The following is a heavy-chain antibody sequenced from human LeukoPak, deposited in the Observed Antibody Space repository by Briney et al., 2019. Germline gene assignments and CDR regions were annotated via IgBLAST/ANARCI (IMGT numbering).Heavy chain of an antibody. Sequence: ASVKVSCKASGYTFTSYGISWVRQAPGQGLEWMGWISAYNGNTNYAQKLQGRVTMTTDTSTSTVYMELRSLRSDDTAVYYCARVRYYYDSSGYLNWFDPWGQGTLVTVSS. D-gene: IGHD3-22*01. CDR2: ISAYNGNT. CDR3: ARVRYYYDSSGYLNWFDP. V-gene: IGHV1-18*01. CDR1: GYTFTSYG. J-gene: IGHJ5*02.